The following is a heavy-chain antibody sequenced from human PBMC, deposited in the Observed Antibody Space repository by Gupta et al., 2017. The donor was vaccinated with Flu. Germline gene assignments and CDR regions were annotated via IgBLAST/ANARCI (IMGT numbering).Heavy chain of an antibody. CDR2: ISWNSGSI. D-gene: IGHD3-10*01. CDR3: AKSRGATQQYYFDY. Sequence: EVQLVESGGGLVQPGRSLRLSCAASGFTFDDYAMHWVRQAPGKGLEWVSGISWNSGSIGYADSVKGRFTISRDNAKNSLYLQMNSLRAEDTALYYCAKSRGATQQYYFDYWGQGTLVTVSS. CDR1: GFTFDDYA. V-gene: IGHV3-9*01. J-gene: IGHJ4*02.